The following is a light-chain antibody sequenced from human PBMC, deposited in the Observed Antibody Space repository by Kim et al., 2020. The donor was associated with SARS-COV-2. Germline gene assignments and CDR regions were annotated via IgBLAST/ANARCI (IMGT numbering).Light chain of an antibody. J-gene: IGKJ4*02. CDR2: DAS. V-gene: IGKV3-20*01. CDR1: RSVSSNY. CDR3: HQYGRSPAT. Sequence: EVVLTQSPGTVSLSPGQRATLSCRASRSVSSNYLAWYQQRPGQAPRILIYDASTRATGIPDRFSGSGSGTDFTLTISRLEPEDFAVYFCHQYGRSPATFGGGTKVDIK.